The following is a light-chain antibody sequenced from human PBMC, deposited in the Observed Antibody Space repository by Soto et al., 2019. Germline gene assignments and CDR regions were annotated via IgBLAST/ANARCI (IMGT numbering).Light chain of an antibody. CDR2: DVS. CDR1: SSDVGGYNY. CDR3: SSYTSANSWV. J-gene: IGLJ3*02. V-gene: IGLV2-14*01. Sequence: QSALTQSASVSGSPGQSITISCTGTSSDVGGYNYVSWYQQHPGKAPKLIIYDVSNRPSGVSTRFSGSKSGNTASLTISGLQAEDEADYSFSSYTSANSWVFGGGTQLTVL.